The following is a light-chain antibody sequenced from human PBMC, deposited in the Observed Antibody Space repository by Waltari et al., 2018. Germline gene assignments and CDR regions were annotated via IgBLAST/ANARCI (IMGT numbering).Light chain of an antibody. V-gene: IGKV3-11*01. CDR2: ATS. J-gene: IGKJ4*01. Sequence: EIVLTQSPAIRSLSPGERASLSCRASQSVTNYLAWYQQTPGQAPRLLIYATSNRATSLHARFSGSCFGTDITLTIRSLEPEDSAVYYRQHRRYWLLTFGRGTKVEIK. CDR3: QHRRYWLLT. CDR1: QSVTNY.